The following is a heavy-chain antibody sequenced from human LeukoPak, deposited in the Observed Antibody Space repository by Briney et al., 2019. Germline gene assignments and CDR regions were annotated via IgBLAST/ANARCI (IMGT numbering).Heavy chain of an antibody. CDR3: VRDFRSADY. CDR1: GITFSTYC. V-gene: IGHV3-74*01. J-gene: IGHJ4*02. Sequence: GGSLRLSCAASGITFSTYCMHWVRQAPGKGPMWVSRICPDGTVTNYADSVKARFIISRDNARNTVYLQMNSLRVEDTAVYYCVRDFRSADYWGQGTLVTVSS. CDR2: ICPDGTVT.